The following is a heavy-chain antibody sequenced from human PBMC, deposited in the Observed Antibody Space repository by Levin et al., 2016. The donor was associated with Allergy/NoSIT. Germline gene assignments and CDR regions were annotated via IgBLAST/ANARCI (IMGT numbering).Heavy chain of an antibody. J-gene: IGHJ6*02. V-gene: IGHV4-59*01. CDR3: ARVRAARPPLGYYYGMDV. D-gene: IGHD6-6*01. CDR2: IYYSGST. Sequence: WIRQPPGKGLEWIGYIYYSGSTNYNPSLKSRVTISVDTSKNQFSLKLSSVTAADTAVYYCARVRAARPPLGYYYGMDVWGQGTTVTVSS.